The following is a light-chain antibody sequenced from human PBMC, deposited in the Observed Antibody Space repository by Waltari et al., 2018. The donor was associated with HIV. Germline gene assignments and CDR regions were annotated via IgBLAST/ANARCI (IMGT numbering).Light chain of an antibody. CDR1: NSNIGSTYD. CDR3: QSYDSRLSAWV. J-gene: IGLJ3*02. CDR2: ANN. Sequence: QSVLTQPPSVSGAPGQRVTISCTGSNSNIGSTYDVHWYQLLPGKAPKLLIYANNNRPSGVPDRFSGPKPGASASLAITGLQAEDEADYSCQSYDSRLSAWVFGGGTKVTVL. V-gene: IGLV1-40*01.